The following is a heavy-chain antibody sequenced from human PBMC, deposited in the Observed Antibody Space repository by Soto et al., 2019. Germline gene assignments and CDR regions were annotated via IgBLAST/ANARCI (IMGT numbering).Heavy chain of an antibody. J-gene: IGHJ3*02. V-gene: IGHV3-23*01. CDR1: GFSFSGYY. CDR3: AKDAADDSSGYYFGGDAFDI. CDR2: ISGSGGST. D-gene: IGHD3-22*01. Sequence: GGSRRLACAVAGFSFSGYYMSCFRQAPGKGLEWVSAISGSGGSTYYADSVKGRFTISRDNSKNTLYLQMNSLRAEDTAVYYCAKDAADDSSGYYFGGDAFDIWGQGTMVTVSS.